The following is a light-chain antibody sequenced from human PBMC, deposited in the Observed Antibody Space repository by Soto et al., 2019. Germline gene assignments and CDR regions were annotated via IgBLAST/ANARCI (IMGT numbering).Light chain of an antibody. Sequence: ETVLTQSPATLSLSPGERATLSCRASQSVSSYLAWYQQKPGQAPRLLIYDASNRATGIPARFSGSGSGTDFTLTISSLEPEDFAFYYCQQRSNWPPFTFGPGTKVDIK. CDR1: QSVSSY. CDR3: QQRSNWPPFT. CDR2: DAS. V-gene: IGKV3-11*01. J-gene: IGKJ3*01.